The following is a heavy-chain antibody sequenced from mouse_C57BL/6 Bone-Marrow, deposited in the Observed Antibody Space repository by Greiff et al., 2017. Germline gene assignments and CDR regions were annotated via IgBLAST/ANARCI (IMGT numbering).Heavy chain of an antibody. V-gene: IGHV5-4*01. J-gene: IGHJ4*01. CDR1: GFTFSSYA. D-gene: IGHD1-1*01. CDR3: ARDALRYAMDY. Sequence: DVKLVESGGGLVKPGGSLKLSCAASGFTFSSYAMSWVRQTPEKRLEWVATISDGGSYTYYPDNVKGRFTISRDNAKNNLYLQMSHLKSEDTAMYYCARDALRYAMDYWGQGTSVTVSS. CDR2: ISDGGSYT.